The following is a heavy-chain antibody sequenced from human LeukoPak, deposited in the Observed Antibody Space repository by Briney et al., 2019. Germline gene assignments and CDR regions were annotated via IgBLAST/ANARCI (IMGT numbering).Heavy chain of an antibody. CDR3: ARLARLTLIRGVTGYNSLDV. D-gene: IGHD3-10*01. J-gene: IGHJ6*04. V-gene: IGHV4-59*01. CDR1: GGSINSFY. Sequence: SSETLSLTCTVSGGSINSFYWSWVRQPPGGGLEWIGYIYYSGSTNYNPSLESRVAMSVDASKNHFSLWLTSVTAADTAVYYCARLARLTLIRGVTGYNSLDVWGKGTKVTVSS. CDR2: IYYSGST.